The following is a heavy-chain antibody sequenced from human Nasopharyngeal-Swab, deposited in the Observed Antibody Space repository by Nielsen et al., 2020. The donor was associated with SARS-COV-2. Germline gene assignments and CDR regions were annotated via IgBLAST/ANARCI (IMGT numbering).Heavy chain of an antibody. J-gene: IGHJ6*02. V-gene: IGHV4-59*13. CDR1: NGSINSYY. CDR2: IYFSGST. Sequence: SETLFLTCTVSNGSINSYYWSWIRQPPGKGLEWIGYIYFSGSTSYNPSLKSRVTMSVDTSKNQFSLNLTSVTAADTAVYYCARVALGSYLRGRGMDVWGQGTTVTVSS. D-gene: IGHD3-16*02. CDR3: ARVALGSYLRGRGMDV.